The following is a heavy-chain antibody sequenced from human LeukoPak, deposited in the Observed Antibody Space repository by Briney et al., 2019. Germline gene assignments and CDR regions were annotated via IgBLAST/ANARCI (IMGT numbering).Heavy chain of an antibody. CDR1: GGTYSSYA. Sequence: GASVMVSCKASGGTYSSYAISQVRQATGQGLDWMGGIIPIFGTANYAQKFQGRVTITADESTSTAYMELSSLRSEDTAVYYCARLQSPISSSRPWGQGTLVTVSS. V-gene: IGHV1-69*01. CDR2: IIPIFGTA. D-gene: IGHD6-13*01. J-gene: IGHJ5*02. CDR3: ARLQSPISSSRP.